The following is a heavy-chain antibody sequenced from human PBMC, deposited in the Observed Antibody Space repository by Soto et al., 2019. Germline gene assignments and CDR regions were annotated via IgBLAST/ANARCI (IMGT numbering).Heavy chain of an antibody. Sequence: EVQLVESGGGLVQPGGSLRLSCAASGFTLSSYWMHWVRQAPGKGLVWVSRINGDGSTTSYADSVKGRFIISRDNAKNMLYLQMNSLRAEDTAVYYCARPRYDGSGTPFDHWGQGTLVTVSS. CDR2: INGDGSTT. CDR1: GFTLSSYW. CDR3: ARPRYDGSGTPFDH. D-gene: IGHD3-22*01. V-gene: IGHV3-74*01. J-gene: IGHJ4*02.